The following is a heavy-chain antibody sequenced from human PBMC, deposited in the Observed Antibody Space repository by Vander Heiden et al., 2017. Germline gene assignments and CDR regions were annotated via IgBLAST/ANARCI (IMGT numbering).Heavy chain of an antibody. V-gene: IGHV4-4*07. J-gene: IGHJ4*02. CDR1: GGSINNYY. D-gene: IGHD3-10*01. Sequence: QVQLQESGPGRAKCSETLSRTGNVTGGSINNYYFSWIRRAAGKGLEWIGRVYSNGVTNYNPSLRTRVTMSADLSKNQVSLSLTSVTAADTAVYFCARGSYLDDWGQGTLVTVSS. CDR2: VYSNGVT. CDR3: ARGSYLDD.